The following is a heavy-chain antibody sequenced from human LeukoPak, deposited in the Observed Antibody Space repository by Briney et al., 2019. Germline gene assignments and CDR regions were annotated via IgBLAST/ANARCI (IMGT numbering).Heavy chain of an antibody. D-gene: IGHD3-9*01. V-gene: IGHV4-59*12. Sequence: SETLSLTCTVSGGSISSYYWSWIRQPPGKGLEWIGYIYYSGSTNYNPSLKSRVTISVDTSKNQFSLKLSSVTAADTAVYYCARGGERNYDILTGYLPPPYYFDYWGQGTLVTVSS. CDR1: GGSISSYY. J-gene: IGHJ4*02. CDR3: ARGGERNYDILTGYLPPPYYFDY. CDR2: IYYSGST.